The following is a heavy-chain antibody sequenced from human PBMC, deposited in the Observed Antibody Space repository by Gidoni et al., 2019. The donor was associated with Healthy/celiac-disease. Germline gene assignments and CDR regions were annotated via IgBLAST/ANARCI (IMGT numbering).Heavy chain of an antibody. CDR3: ARENPPYYYYGMDV. V-gene: IGHV3-21*01. J-gene: IGHJ6*02. CDR1: GFTFSSYS. CDR2: ISSSSSYI. Sequence: EVQLVESGGGLVKPGGSLRLSCAASGFTFSSYSMNWVRQAPGKGLEWVSSISSSSSYIYYADSVKGRFTIARDNAKNSPYLQMNSLRAEDTAVYYWARENPPYYYYGMDVWGQGTTVTVSS.